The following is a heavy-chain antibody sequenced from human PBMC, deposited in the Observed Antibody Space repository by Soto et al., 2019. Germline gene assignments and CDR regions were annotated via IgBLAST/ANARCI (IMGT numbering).Heavy chain of an antibody. CDR3: ARDRRYCSGGSCYGFDP. Sequence: SLKVSCKASGGGILRDYRTTWVLRAPGQGLEWMGGIIPKLGSANYAQNFQGRVTVTADESTSTAYMELSSLRSEDTAVYYCARDRRYCSGGSCYGFDPWGQGTLVTVSS. CDR1: GGGILRDYR. D-gene: IGHD2-15*01. J-gene: IGHJ5*02. V-gene: IGHV1-69*13. CDR2: IIPKLGSA.